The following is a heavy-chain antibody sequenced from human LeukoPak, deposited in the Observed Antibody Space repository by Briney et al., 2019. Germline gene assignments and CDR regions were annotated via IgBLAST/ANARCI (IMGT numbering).Heavy chain of an antibody. V-gene: IGHV4-59*08. Sequence: PSETLSLTCTVSGGSFSSYYWSWIRQPPGKGLEWIGYMYYSGSANYNPSLKSRVTTSADMSKNQFSLKLRPVSAADTAVYYCARHRRGGTAEDAFDIWGQGTMVTVSS. CDR3: ARHRRGGTAEDAFDI. J-gene: IGHJ3*02. CDR1: GGSFSSYY. CDR2: MYYSGSA. D-gene: IGHD2-21*02.